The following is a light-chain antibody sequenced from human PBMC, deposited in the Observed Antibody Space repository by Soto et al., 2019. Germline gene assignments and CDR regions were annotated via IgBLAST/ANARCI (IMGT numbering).Light chain of an antibody. CDR1: QSIGSN. V-gene: IGKV4-1*01. CDR3: QQYYSTPPT. CDR2: WAS. Sequence: EIVMTQSPATLSVSPGERATLSCRASQSIGSNLAWYQQKPGQPPKLLIYWASTRESGVPDRFSGSGSGTDFTLTISSLQAEDVAVYYCQQYYSTPPTFGGGTKVEIK. J-gene: IGKJ4*01.